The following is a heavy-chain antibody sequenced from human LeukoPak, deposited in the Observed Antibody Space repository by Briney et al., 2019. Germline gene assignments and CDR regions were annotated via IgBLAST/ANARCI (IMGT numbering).Heavy chain of an antibody. D-gene: IGHD6-19*01. CDR2: ISAYNGNT. CDR1: DYILSNYD. V-gene: IGHV1-18*01. J-gene: IGHJ4*02. Sequence: ASVTVSCKASDYILSNYDINWVRQAPGQGPEWMGWISAYNGNTDFAQKLQGRVTMTTDTSTTTVYMEVRSLTSDDSAMYFCARGRKVAGNYYFDYWGQGTLVTVSS. CDR3: ARGRKVAGNYYFDY.